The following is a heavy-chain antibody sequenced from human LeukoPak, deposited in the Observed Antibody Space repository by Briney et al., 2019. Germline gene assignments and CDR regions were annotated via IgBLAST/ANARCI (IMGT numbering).Heavy chain of an antibody. CDR1: GFTFSGYA. J-gene: IGHJ4*02. CDR3: ARDGLYCSSTSCWIDY. V-gene: IGHV3-21*01. D-gene: IGHD2-2*01. Sequence: GGSLRLSCAASGFTFSGYAMSWDRQAPGKGLEWVSSISSSSYIYYADSVKGRFTISRDNAKNSLYLQMNSLRVEDTAVYYCARDGLYCSSTSCWIDYWGQGTLVTVSS. CDR2: ISSSSYI.